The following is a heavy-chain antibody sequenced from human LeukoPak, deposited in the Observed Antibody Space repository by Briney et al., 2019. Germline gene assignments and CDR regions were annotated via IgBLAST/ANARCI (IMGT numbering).Heavy chain of an antibody. D-gene: IGHD3-10*01. J-gene: IGHJ4*02. CDR3: ARVGAYYYGSGSFDY. CDR1: GFTVSSNY. V-gene: IGHV3-7*01. Sequence: GGSLRLSCAASGFTVSSNYMSWVRQAPGKGLEWVANIKQDGSEKYYVDSVKGRFTISRDNAKNSLYLQMNSLRAEDTAVYYCARVGAYYYGSGSFDYWGQGTLVTVSS. CDR2: IKQDGSEK.